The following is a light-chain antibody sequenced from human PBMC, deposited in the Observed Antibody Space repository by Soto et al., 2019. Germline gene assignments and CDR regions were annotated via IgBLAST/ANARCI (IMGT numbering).Light chain of an antibody. CDR2: DTS. V-gene: IGKV3-20*01. J-gene: IGKJ1*01. CDR3: QQYGSSPGT. Sequence: EIVLTQSPGTLSLSPGERATLSCRASQSVSSSYLAWYQQKPGQAPSLLIYDTSTRATGIPDRFIGSGSGTDFALTISRVEPEDFAMYFCQQYGSSPGTFGQGTKVDIK. CDR1: QSVSSSY.